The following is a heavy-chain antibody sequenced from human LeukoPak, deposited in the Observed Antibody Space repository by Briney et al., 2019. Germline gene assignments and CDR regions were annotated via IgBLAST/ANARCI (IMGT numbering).Heavy chain of an antibody. V-gene: IGHV4-39*01. CDR2: IYYSGST. J-gene: IGHJ3*02. CDR1: GGSISSSSYY. D-gene: IGHD3-22*01. Sequence: SETLSLTCAVSGGSISSSSYYWGWIRQPPGKGLEWIGSIYYSGSTYYNPSLKSRVTISVDTSKNQFSLKLSSVTAADTAEYYCARHTCPPPYYYDSRFDAFDIWGQGTMVTVSS. CDR3: ARHTCPPPYYYDSRFDAFDI.